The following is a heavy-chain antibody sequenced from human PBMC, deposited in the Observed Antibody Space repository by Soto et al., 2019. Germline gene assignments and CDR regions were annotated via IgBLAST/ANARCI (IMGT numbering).Heavy chain of an antibody. CDR2: IIPILGIA. CDR3: ARLARVSYSLDY. CDR1: GGTFSSYT. V-gene: IGHV1-69*02. D-gene: IGHD3-10*01. J-gene: IGHJ4*02. Sequence: SVKVSCKASGGTFSSYTISWVRQAPGQGLEWMGRIIPILGIANYAQKFQGRVTITADKSTSTAYMELSSLRSEDTAVYYCARLARVSYSLDYWGQGTLVTVSS.